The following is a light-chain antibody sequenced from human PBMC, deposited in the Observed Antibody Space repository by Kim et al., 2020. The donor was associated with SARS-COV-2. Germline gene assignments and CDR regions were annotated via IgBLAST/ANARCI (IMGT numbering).Light chain of an antibody. CDR2: GAS. J-gene: IGKJ2*01. CDR1: QSVSSSY. V-gene: IGKV3-20*01. Sequence: LSLSPGERATLSCSASQSVSSSYLAWYQQKPGQAPRLLIYGASSRATGIPDRFSGSGSGTDFTLTISRLEPEDFAVYYCQQYGSSLFGQGTKLEI. CDR3: QQYGSSL.